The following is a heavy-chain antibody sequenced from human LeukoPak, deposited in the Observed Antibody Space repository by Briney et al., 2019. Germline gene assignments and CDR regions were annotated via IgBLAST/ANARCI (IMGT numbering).Heavy chain of an antibody. CDR1: GFTVSSNY. Sequence: GGSLRLSCAASGFTVSSNYMSWVRQAPGKGLEWVSVIYSGGSTYYADSVKGRFTISRDNSKNTLYLQMNSLRAEDTAVYYCARDGHISPFDYWGQGTLVTVSS. CDR2: IYSGGST. CDR3: ARDGHISPFDY. V-gene: IGHV3-66*01. J-gene: IGHJ4*02.